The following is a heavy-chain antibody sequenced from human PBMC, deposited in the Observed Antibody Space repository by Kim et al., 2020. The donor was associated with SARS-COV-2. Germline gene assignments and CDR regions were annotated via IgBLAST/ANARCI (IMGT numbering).Heavy chain of an antibody. Sequence: ADSVHDRFTISRTNAKNTLYLKMNSLSAEDTAVYYCARDLDYSNYGDMGYWGQGTLVTVSS. J-gene: IGHJ4*02. V-gene: IGHV3-30*01. CDR3: ARDLDYSNYGDMGY. D-gene: IGHD4-4*01.